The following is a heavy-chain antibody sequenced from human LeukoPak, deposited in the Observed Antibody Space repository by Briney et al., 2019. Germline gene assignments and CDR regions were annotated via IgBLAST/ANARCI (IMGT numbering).Heavy chain of an antibody. V-gene: IGHV4-34*01. CDR1: GGSFSGYY. J-gene: IGHJ6*02. Sequence: SETLSLTCAVYGGSFSGYYWSWIRQPPGKGLEWIGEINHSGSTNYNPSLKSRVTISVDTSKNQFSLKLSSVTAADTAVYYCARWRYDFWSGYRDSSYYYYGMDVWGQGTMVTVSS. CDR2: INHSGST. CDR3: ARWRYDFWSGYRDSSYYYYGMDV. D-gene: IGHD3-3*01.